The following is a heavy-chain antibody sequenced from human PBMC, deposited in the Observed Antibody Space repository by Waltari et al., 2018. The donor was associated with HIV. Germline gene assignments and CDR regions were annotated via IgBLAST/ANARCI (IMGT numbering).Heavy chain of an antibody. CDR1: GGSFSGFF. CDR2: INHTGST. D-gene: IGHD3-9*01. V-gene: IGHV4-34*01. J-gene: IGHJ4*02. Sequence: QVQLQQWGVGLLKPSETLTLTCAVYGGSFSGFFWTWIRQPAGKGLEWIGEINHTGSTPYNPSRKWRVSIAVDTSKNQFSLKVIGVIDADMATYDCARGKDYDLLTGYSLAPLVEDWGQGTLVTAAS. CDR3: ARGKDYDLLTGYSLAPLVED.